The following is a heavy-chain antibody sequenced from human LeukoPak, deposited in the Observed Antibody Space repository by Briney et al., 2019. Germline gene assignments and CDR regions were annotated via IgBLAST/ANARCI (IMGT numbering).Heavy chain of an antibody. CDR3: ARDLNYYDSSGYYPY. D-gene: IGHD3-22*01. Sequence: GGSLRLSCAASGFTFSSYAMSWVRQAPGKGLEWVSAISGSGGSTYYADSVKGRFTISRDNSKNTLYLQMNSLRAEDTAVYYCARDLNYYDSSGYYPYWGQGTLVTVSS. J-gene: IGHJ4*02. CDR1: GFTFSSYA. V-gene: IGHV3-23*01. CDR2: ISGSGGST.